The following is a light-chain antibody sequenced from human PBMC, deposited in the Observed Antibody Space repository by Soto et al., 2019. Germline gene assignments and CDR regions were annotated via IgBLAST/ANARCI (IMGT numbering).Light chain of an antibody. J-gene: IGKJ5*01. CDR2: GAS. V-gene: IGKV3-15*01. CDR1: ENIYTN. CDR3: QQYYNWPRT. Sequence: EIVLTQSPGTLSLSPGERATLSCRASENIYTNLAWYQQKPGQAPRLLFYGASTRATGLPARFSGTGSGTEFTLTINSLQAEDSAVYYCQQYYNWPRTFGQGPRLEIK.